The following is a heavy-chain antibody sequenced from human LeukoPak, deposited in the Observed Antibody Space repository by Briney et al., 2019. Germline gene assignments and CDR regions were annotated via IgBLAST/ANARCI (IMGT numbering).Heavy chain of an antibody. J-gene: IGHJ4*02. Sequence: ASVKVSCKASGYTFTSNYIHWVRQAPGQGLEWMGMIYPRDGSTSYAQKFQGRVTVTRDTSTSTVHMELSGLRSEDTAVYYCARAPLTMVRGVVGIFDYWGQGTLVTVSS. CDR3: ARAPLTMVRGVVGIFDY. V-gene: IGHV1-46*01. D-gene: IGHD3-10*01. CDR1: GYTFTSNY. CDR2: IYPRDGST.